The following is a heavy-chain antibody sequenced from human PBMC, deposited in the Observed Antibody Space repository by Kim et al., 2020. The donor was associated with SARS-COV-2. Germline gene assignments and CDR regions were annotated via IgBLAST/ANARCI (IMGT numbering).Heavy chain of an antibody. CDR3: ATAGADCRSSSGCDFFDY. Sequence: ASVKVSCKVSGYTLTELSMHWVRQAPGKGLEWMGGFDPENGETNYAQNFQGRVTMTEDTSTDTTYMELSSLRSEDTAVYYCATAGADCRSSSGCDFFDYWGQGTLVTVSS. CDR1: GYTLTELS. V-gene: IGHV1-24*01. D-gene: IGHD2-2*01. CDR2: FDPENGET. J-gene: IGHJ4*02.